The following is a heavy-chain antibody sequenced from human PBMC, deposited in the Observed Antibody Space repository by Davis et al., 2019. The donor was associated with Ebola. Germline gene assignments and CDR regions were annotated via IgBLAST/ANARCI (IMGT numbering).Heavy chain of an antibody. V-gene: IGHV1-2*04. CDR1: GYTFTGYY. Sequence: ASVKVSCKASGYTFTGYYMHWVRQAPGQGLEWMGWINPNSGGTNYAQKFQGWVTMTRDTSISTAYMELGRLRSDDTAVYYCARGWSGYYPWFDPWGQGTLVTVSS. CDR2: INPNSGGT. CDR3: ARGWSGYYPWFDP. D-gene: IGHD3-3*01. J-gene: IGHJ5*02.